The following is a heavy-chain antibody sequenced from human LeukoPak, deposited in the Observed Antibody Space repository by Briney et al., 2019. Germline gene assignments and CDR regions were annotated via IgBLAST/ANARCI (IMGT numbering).Heavy chain of an antibody. CDR2: ISGSGGST. CDR3: TKEPIPVAGGYYFDY. CDR1: GFTFSSYA. J-gene: IGHJ4*02. Sequence: GGSLRLSCAASGFTFSSYAMSWVRQAPGKGLEWVSAISGSGGSTYYADSVKGRFTISRDNSKNTLYLQINSLRAEDTAVYYCTKEPIPVAGGYYFDYWGQGTLVTVSS. V-gene: IGHV3-23*01. D-gene: IGHD6-19*01.